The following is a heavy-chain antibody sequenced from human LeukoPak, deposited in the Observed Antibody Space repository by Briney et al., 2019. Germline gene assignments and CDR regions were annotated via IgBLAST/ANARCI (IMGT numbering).Heavy chain of an antibody. CDR1: DGSFSGYY. CDR2: VTHSGST. D-gene: IGHD2-15*01. V-gene: IGHV4-34*01. J-gene: IGHJ6*03. CDR3: ATKRGYCSGGSCPPRYYYYYMDV. Sequence: PSETLSLTCDVYDGSFSGYYWSWIRQPPGKGLEWIGEVTHSGSTNYNPSLKSRVTISVDTSKNQFSLKLSSVTAADTAVYYCATKRGYCSGGSCPPRYYYYYMDVWGKGTTVTISS.